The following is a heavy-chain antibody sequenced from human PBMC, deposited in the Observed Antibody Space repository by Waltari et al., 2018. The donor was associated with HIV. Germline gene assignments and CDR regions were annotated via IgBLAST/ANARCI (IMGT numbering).Heavy chain of an antibody. CDR1: GGSFSGYY. CDR2: INHSGST. J-gene: IGHJ3*02. V-gene: IGHV4-34*01. CDR3: ARAQTTVTKDAFDI. Sequence: QVQLQQWGAGLLKPSETLSLTCAVYGGSFSGYYWSWIRQPPGKGLEWIGEINHSGSTNYNPSLKSRVTISVDTSKNQFSLKLSSVTAADTAVYYCARAQTTVTKDAFDIWGQGTMVTVSS. D-gene: IGHD4-17*01.